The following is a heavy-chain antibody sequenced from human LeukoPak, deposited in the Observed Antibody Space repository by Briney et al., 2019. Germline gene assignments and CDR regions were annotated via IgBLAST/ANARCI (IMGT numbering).Heavy chain of an antibody. CDR3: ARSPVVGAHSPHFDY. CDR2: ISAYNGNT. J-gene: IGHJ4*02. CDR1: GYTFSIYG. Sequence: ASVRVSCKAAGYTFSIYGISWVRQAPGQGLEWMGWISAYNGNTNYAQKLQGRVTMTTDTSTSTAYMEVRSLRSDDTAVYYCARSPVVGAHSPHFDYWGQGTLVTVSS. D-gene: IGHD1-26*01. V-gene: IGHV1-18*01.